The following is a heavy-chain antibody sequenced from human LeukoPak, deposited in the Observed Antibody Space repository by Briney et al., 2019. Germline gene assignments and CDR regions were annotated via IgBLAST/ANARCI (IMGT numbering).Heavy chain of an antibody. CDR3: AKDNRPLMVFGLWFGEGSDY. CDR1: GFTFSSYA. CDR2: ISGSGGST. V-gene: IGHV3-23*01. Sequence: PGGSLRLSCAASGFTFSSYAMSWVRQAPGKGLEWVSAISGSGGSTYYADSVKGRFTISRDNSKNTLYLQMNSLRAEDTAVYYCAKDNRPLMVFGLWFGEGSDYWGQGTLVTVSS. D-gene: IGHD3-10*01. J-gene: IGHJ4*02.